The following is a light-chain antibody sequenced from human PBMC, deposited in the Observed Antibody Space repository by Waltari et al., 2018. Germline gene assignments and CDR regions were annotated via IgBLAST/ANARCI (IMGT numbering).Light chain of an antibody. CDR2: EDS. J-gene: IGLJ3*02. CDR1: ALPKQY. V-gene: IGLV3-25*03. Sequence: SYELTQPPSVSVSPGQTARITCSGDALPKQYAYWYQQKPVQAPVLVIYEDSERPSGIPERFSGSSSGKTVTLTISGVQAEDEADYYCQSADSSGTYEVFGGGTKLTVL. CDR3: QSADSSGTYEV.